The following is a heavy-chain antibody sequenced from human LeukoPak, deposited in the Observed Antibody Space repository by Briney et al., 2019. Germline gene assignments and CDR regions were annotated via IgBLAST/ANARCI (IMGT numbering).Heavy chain of an antibody. CDR1: GFTFSSHW. CDR2: VNGPGDWT. Sequence: PGGSLRLSCAASGFTFSSHWMHWVRQAPGEGLVWVSRVNGPGDWTHYADSVRGRSIISRDNAENTISLQMNNLRAEDTAVYFCAREVFEGQRQSDAFDVWGQGTMVTVSS. CDR3: AREVFEGQRQSDAFDV. D-gene: IGHD6-25*01. V-gene: IGHV3-74*01. J-gene: IGHJ3*01.